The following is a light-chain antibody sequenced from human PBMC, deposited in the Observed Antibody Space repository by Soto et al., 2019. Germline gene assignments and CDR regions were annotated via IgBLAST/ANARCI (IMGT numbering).Light chain of an antibody. J-gene: IGKJ1*01. CDR2: AAS. Sequence: AIRMTQSPSSLSASVGDRVTITCRASQGIRNDLGWYQQKPGKAPKLLIYAASSLQSGVPLRFSGSGSGTAFTLTISSLPPEDFATYYCLQDYNYPRTFAQATKVVI. CDR3: LQDYNYPRT. CDR1: QGIRND. V-gene: IGKV1-6*01.